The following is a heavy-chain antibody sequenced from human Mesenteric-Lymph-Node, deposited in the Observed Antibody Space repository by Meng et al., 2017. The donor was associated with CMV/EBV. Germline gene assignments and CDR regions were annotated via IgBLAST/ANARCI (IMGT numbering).Heavy chain of an antibody. Sequence: ISGDSVSSNSAAWNWIRQSPSRGLEWLGRTYYRSKWHNDYAVSVKSRITINPDTSKNQFSLQLNSVTPEDTAVYYCARVGPNWDWFDPWGQGTLVTVSS. CDR2: TYYRSKWHN. D-gene: IGHD1-1*01. CDR1: GDSVSSNSAA. V-gene: IGHV6-1*01. J-gene: IGHJ5*02. CDR3: ARVGPNWDWFDP.